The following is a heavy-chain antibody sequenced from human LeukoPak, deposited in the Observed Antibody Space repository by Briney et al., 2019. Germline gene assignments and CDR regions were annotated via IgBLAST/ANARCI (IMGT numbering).Heavy chain of an antibody. CDR1: GYIFTNFG. CDR2: FSGYNDNP. CDR3: ARDDSVD. J-gene: IGHJ4*02. V-gene: IGHV1-18*01. D-gene: IGHD3-16*01. Sequence: GASLKVSCKASGYIFTNFGISWVRQAPGQGLEWMGWFSGYNDNPNYAQKFQGRVTMTTDISTNTAYMERRSLRSDDTAVYYCARDDSVDWGQGTLVTVS.